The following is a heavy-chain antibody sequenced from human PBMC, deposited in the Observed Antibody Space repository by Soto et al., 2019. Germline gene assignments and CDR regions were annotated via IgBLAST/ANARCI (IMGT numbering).Heavy chain of an antibody. CDR1: GFTFSSYG. D-gene: IGHD6-19*01. CDR2: IWYDGSNK. J-gene: IGHJ4*02. V-gene: IGHV3-33*01. Sequence: GGSLRLSCAASGFTFSSYGMHWVRQAPGKGPEWVAVIWYDGSNKYFADSVKGRFTISRDNSKNTLYLQMSSLRAEDTAVYYCARDVLIVSVAGTVGIDYWGQGTLVTVSS. CDR3: ARDVLIVSVAGTVGIDY.